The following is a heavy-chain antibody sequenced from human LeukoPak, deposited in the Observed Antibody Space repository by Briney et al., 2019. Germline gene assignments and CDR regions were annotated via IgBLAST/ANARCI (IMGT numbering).Heavy chain of an antibody. V-gene: IGHV1-69*05. CDR1: GDTFSNYA. Sequence: GASVKVSYKASGDTFSNYAINWVRQAPGQGLEWMGGITPIFHTTNYAQKFQGRVTITTDESTSTAYMELSSLGSEDTAVYYCASPVGFKYGSDDFAIWGQGTLVTVSS. D-gene: IGHD3-10*01. CDR3: ASPVGFKYGSDDFAI. J-gene: IGHJ3*02. CDR2: ITPIFHTT.